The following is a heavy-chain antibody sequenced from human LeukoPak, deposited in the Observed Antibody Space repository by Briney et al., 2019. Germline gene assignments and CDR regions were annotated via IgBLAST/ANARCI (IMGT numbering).Heavy chain of an antibody. J-gene: IGHJ5*02. V-gene: IGHV4-31*03. Sequence: SQTLSLTCTVSGGSISSGGYYWSWIRQHPGKGLEWIGYIYYSGSTYYNPSLKSRVTTSVDTSKNQFSLKLSSVTAADTAVYYCARVALVEDYYDSSGYYFPFDPWGQGTLVTVSS. D-gene: IGHD3-22*01. CDR1: GGSISSGGYY. CDR2: IYYSGST. CDR3: ARVALVEDYYDSSGYYFPFDP.